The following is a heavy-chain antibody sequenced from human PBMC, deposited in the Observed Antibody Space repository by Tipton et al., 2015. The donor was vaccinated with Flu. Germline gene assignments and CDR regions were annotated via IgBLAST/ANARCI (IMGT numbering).Heavy chain of an antibody. V-gene: IGHV3-30*02. J-gene: IGHJ4*02. Sequence: SLRLSCAASGFTFSSYGMHWVRQAPGKGLEWVAFIRYDGSNKYYADSVKGRFTISRDNSKNTLYLQMNSLRAEDTAVYYCAFPFHPMVRGRGNYWGQGTLVTGSS. CDR1: GFTFSSYG. CDR3: AFPFHPMVRGRGNY. CDR2: IRYDGSNK. D-gene: IGHD3-10*01.